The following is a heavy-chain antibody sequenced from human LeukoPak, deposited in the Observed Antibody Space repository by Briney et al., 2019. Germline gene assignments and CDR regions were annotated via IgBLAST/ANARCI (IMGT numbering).Heavy chain of an antibody. J-gene: IGHJ4*02. CDR2: VSGSGGST. Sequence: GGSLRLSCAASGFTVSSNYMSWVRQAPGKGLEWVSVVSGSGGSTYYADSVRGRFTISRDNSKNTLYLQMNSLRAEDTAVYYCAKGITIFGGFDYWGQGTLVAVSS. CDR1: GFTVSSNY. V-gene: IGHV3-23*01. D-gene: IGHD3-3*01. CDR3: AKGITIFGGFDY.